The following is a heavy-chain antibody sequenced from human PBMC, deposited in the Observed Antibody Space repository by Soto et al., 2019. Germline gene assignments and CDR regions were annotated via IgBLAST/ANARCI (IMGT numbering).Heavy chain of an antibody. CDR1: GGTFSSYA. D-gene: IGHD3-10*01. CDR3: ARANREYYYGSGSKYYFDY. J-gene: IGHJ4*02. Sequence: QVQLVQSGAEVKKPGSSVKVSCKASGGTFSSYAISWVRQAPGQGLEWMGGIIPISGTANYAQKFQGRVTITADESTSTAYMELSSLRSEDTGVYYCARANREYYYGSGSKYYFDYWGQGTLVTVSS. CDR2: IIPISGTA. V-gene: IGHV1-69*01.